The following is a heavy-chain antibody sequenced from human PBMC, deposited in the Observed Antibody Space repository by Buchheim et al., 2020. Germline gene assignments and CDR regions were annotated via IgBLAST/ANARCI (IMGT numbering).Heavy chain of an antibody. V-gene: IGHV3-48*04. CDR3: ARELQSSSFFDYYYGMDV. J-gene: IGHJ6*02. CDR1: GFTFSSYS. Sequence: EVQLVESGGGLVQPGGSLRLSCAASGFTFSSYSMNWVRQAPGKGLEWVSYISSSSSTIYYADSVKGRFTISRDNAKNALDLQMNSLRAEDTAVYYCARELQSSSFFDYYYGMDVWGQGTT. D-gene: IGHD6-6*01. CDR2: ISSSSSTI.